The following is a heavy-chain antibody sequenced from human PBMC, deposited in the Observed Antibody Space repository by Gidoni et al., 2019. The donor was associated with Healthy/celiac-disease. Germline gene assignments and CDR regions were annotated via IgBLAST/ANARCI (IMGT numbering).Heavy chain of an antibody. J-gene: IGHJ5*02. CDR2: INPSGGST. D-gene: IGHD6-19*01. V-gene: IGHV1-46*01. CDR3: ARGGVAGTREWGWFDP. CDR1: GYTFTSYY. Sequence: KASGYTFTSYYMHWVRQAPEQGLEWMGIINPSGGSTSYAQKFQGRVTMTRDTSTSTVYMELSSLRSEDTAVYYCARGGVAGTREWGWFDPWGQGTLVTVSS.